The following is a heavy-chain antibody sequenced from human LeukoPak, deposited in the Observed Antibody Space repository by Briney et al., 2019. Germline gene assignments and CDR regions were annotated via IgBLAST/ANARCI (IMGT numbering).Heavy chain of an antibody. CDR1: GFTFSSYA. Sequence: PGGSLRLSCAASGFTFSSYAMSWVRQAPGKGLEWVSAISGSGGSTYYADSVKGRFTISRDNAENSLYLEMNRLTVDDTAVYYCARDRGSSGGFPLWGQGTLVTVSS. CDR2: ISGSGGST. J-gene: IGHJ3*01. CDR3: ARDRGSSGGFPL. V-gene: IGHV3-23*01. D-gene: IGHD1-26*01.